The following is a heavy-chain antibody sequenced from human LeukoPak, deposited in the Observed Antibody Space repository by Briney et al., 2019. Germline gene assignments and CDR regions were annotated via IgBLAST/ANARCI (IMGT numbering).Heavy chain of an antibody. D-gene: IGHD3-22*01. J-gene: IGHJ5*02. CDR1: GFTFSSYA. CDR3: ARDPYYYDSSGYYRPSWGA. Sequence: GGSLRLSCAASGFTFSSYAMSWVRQSPGEGLEWVSAISGSGGSTYYADSVKGRFTISRDNAKNTLYLQMHSLRAEDTAVYYCARDPYYYDSSGYYRPSWGAWGQGTLVTVSS. CDR2: ISGSGGST. V-gene: IGHV3-23*01.